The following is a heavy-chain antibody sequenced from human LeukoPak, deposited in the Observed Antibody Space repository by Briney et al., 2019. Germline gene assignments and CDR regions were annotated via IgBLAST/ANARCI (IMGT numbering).Heavy chain of an antibody. Sequence: GXXLRLSCAASGFTFSSYAMSWVRQAPGKGLEWVSSISGGGGTTYYADSVKGRFTISRDTSKNTLYLQMNSLRAEDTAVYYCAKDRTTPFDYWGQGTLVTVSS. CDR3: AKDRTTPFDY. V-gene: IGHV3-23*01. CDR2: ISGGGGTT. CDR1: GFTFSSYA. D-gene: IGHD2/OR15-2a*01. J-gene: IGHJ4*02.